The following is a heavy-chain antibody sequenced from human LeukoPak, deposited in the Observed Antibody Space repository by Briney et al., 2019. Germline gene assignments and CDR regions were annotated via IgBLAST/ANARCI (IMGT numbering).Heavy chain of an antibody. Sequence: SETLSLTCAVSGGSISSYYWSWIRQPPGKGLEWIANIYHSGSTYYNPSLKSRVTISVDTSKNQFSLKLSSVTAADTAVYYCARAGYSYGRFDPWGQGTLVTVSS. CDR2: IYHSGST. V-gene: IGHV4-59*04. J-gene: IGHJ5*02. CDR3: ARAGYSYGRFDP. D-gene: IGHD5-18*01. CDR1: GGSISSYY.